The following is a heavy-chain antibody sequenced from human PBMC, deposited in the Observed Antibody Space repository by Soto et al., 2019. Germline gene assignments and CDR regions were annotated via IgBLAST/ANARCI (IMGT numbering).Heavy chain of an antibody. CDR1: GFTFDDYA. J-gene: IGHJ6*02. CDR2: ISWNSGSI. V-gene: IGHV3-9*01. Sequence: PGGSLRLSCAASGFTFDDYAMHWVRQAPGKGLEWVSGISWNSGSIGYADSVKGRFTISRDNAKNSLYLQMNSLRAEDTALYYCAKGLRVAGPQEYYYYYGMDVWGQGTTVTVSS. CDR3: AKGLRVAGPQEYYYYYGMDV. D-gene: IGHD6-19*01.